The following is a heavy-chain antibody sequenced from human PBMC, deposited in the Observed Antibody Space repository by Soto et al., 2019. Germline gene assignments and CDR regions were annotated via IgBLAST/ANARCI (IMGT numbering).Heavy chain of an antibody. J-gene: IGHJ4*02. CDR2: IYYSGST. CDR3: ARAISYYDSSGYYYVYFDY. D-gene: IGHD3-22*01. Sequence: QVQLQESGPGLVKPSQTLSLTCTVSGGSISSGGYYWSWIRQHPGKGLEWIGYIYYSGSTYYNPSLKSRVTLSVDTSKNQFSLKLSSVTAADTAVYYWARAISYYDSSGYYYVYFDYWGQGTLVTVSS. CDR1: GGSISSGGYY. V-gene: IGHV4-31*03.